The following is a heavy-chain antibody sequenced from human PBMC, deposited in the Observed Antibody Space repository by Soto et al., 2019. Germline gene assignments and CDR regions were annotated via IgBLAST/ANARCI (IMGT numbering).Heavy chain of an antibody. Sequence: ASVKVSCKASGYTFTDYYMHWVRQSPGQGLEWMGIINPSGGSTSYAQKFQGRVTMTRDTSTSTVYMELSSLRSEDTAVYYCAREHDSSGYPARNDAFDIWGQGTMVTV. J-gene: IGHJ3*02. D-gene: IGHD3-22*01. CDR2: INPSGGST. CDR1: GYTFTDYY. CDR3: AREHDSSGYPARNDAFDI. V-gene: IGHV1-46*01.